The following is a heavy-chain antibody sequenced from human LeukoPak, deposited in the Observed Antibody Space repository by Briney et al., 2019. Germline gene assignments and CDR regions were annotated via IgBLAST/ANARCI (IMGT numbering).Heavy chain of an antibody. CDR1: GGTFSSYA. CDR2: IIPIFGTA. Sequence: PVKVSCKASGGTFSSYAISWVRQAPGQGLEWMGGIIPIFGTANYAQKFQGRVTITADESTSTAYMELSSLRSEDTAVYYCASGSFDWSGYSAVDYWGQGTLVTVSS. CDR3: ASGSFDWSGYSAVDY. D-gene: IGHD3-3*01. V-gene: IGHV1-69*01. J-gene: IGHJ4*02.